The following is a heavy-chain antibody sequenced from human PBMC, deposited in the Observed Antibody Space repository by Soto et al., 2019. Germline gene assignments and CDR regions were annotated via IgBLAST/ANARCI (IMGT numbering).Heavy chain of an antibody. CDR2: IIPIFGTA. J-gene: IGHJ3*02. V-gene: IGHV1-69*06. Sequence: QVQMVQAGAEGKKPGYSVKVSCKASGGTFSSYAISWLRQSPGQVLEWMGGIIPIFGTANYAQKFQGRVTITADTSTRTAYMELSSLRYEDTAVEYCSIRKGDAFDIWGQGKTVTASS. CDR1: GGTFSSYA. CDR3: SIRKGDAFDI.